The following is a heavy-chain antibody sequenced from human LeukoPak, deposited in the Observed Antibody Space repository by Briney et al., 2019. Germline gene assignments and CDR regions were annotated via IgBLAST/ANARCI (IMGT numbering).Heavy chain of an antibody. CDR2: IYHSGST. CDR3: AAAWYSSSPNFDY. V-gene: IGHV4-38-2*01. CDR1: GYSISSGYY. Sequence: SETLSLTCAVSGYSISSGYYWGWIRQPPGKGLEWIGSIYHSGSTYYNPSLKSRVTISVDTSKNQFSLKLSSVTAADTAVYYCAAAWYSSSPNFDYWGQGTLVTVSS. D-gene: IGHD6-6*01. J-gene: IGHJ4*02.